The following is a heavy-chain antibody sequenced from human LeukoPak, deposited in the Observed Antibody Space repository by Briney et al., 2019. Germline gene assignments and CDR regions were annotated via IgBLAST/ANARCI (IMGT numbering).Heavy chain of an antibody. Sequence: ASVKVSCKASGYTFTSYYMHWVRQAPGQGLEWMGIINPSGGSTSYAQKFQGRVTMTRDMSTSTVYMELSGLRSEDTAVYYCARAYYYDSSGYYTPGEWFDPWGQGTLVTVSS. CDR2: INPSGGST. CDR1: GYTFTSYY. CDR3: ARAYYYDSSGYYTPGEWFDP. J-gene: IGHJ5*02. D-gene: IGHD3-22*01. V-gene: IGHV1-46*01.